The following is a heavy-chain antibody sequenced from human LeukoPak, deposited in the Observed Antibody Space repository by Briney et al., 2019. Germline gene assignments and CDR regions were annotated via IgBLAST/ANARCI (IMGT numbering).Heavy chain of an antibody. Sequence: GGSLRLSCAASGFTFSSYAMRWVRQAPGKGLEWVSAISGSGGSTYYADSVKGRFTISRDNSKNTLYLQMNSLRAEDTAVYYCAKDQRPSWVGSGSSDWGQGTLVTVSS. CDR2: ISGSGGST. V-gene: IGHV3-23*01. J-gene: IGHJ4*02. D-gene: IGHD3-10*01. CDR3: AKDQRPSWVGSGSSD. CDR1: GFTFSSYA.